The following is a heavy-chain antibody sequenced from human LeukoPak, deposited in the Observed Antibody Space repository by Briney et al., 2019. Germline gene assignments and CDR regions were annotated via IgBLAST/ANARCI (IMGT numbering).Heavy chain of an antibody. Sequence: KPSETLSLTCAVYGGSFSGYYWGWIRQPPGKGLEWIGEINHSGSTNYNPSLKSRVTISVDTSKNQFSLKLSSVTAADTAVYYCARGSSTVTYQLDYWGQGTLVTVSS. CDR2: INHSGST. CDR1: GGSFSGYY. J-gene: IGHJ4*02. D-gene: IGHD4-17*01. CDR3: ARGSSTVTYQLDY. V-gene: IGHV4-34*01.